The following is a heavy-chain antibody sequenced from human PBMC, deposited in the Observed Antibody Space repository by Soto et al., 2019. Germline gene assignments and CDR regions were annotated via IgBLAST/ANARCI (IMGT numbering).Heavy chain of an antibody. Sequence: QVQVVESGGGVVQPGRSLRLSCAASGFTFSSFGMHWVRQAPGKGLEWVSLIWYDGSKKSYGDSVKGRFTISRDNSRNTVYLQMNSLRADDTAVYYSARDASYYSLWSGYYPSRNGMDVWGQGTTVTASS. CDR2: IWYDGSKK. CDR1: GFTFSSFG. CDR3: ARDASYYSLWSGYYPSRNGMDV. V-gene: IGHV3-33*01. J-gene: IGHJ6*02. D-gene: IGHD3-3*01.